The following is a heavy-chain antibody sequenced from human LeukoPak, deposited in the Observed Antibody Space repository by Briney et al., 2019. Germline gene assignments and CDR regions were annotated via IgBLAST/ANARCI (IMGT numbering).Heavy chain of an antibody. CDR2: ITTSGSDI. V-gene: IGHV3-21*01. J-gene: IGHJ3*02. Sequence: GGSLRLSCAASGFTFNSYSMNWVRQAPGKGLEWVSSITTSGSDINYSDLVKGRFTVSRDNAQNSLYVQMNSVRVEDTAVYYSAVRGSTTYSFDIWGQGTMVTVS. CDR3: AVRGSTTYSFDI. D-gene: IGHD1-14*01. CDR1: GFTFNSYS.